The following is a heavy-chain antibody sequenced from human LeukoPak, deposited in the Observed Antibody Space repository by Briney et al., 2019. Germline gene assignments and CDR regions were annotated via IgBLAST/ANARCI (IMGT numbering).Heavy chain of an antibody. D-gene: IGHD6-19*01. Sequence: GGSLRLSCAASGFTFSSYAMHWVRQAPGKGLEWVAVISYDGSNKYYADSVKGRFTISRDNSKNTLYLQMNSLRAEDTAVYCCARDLDIGVAGTLFDYWGQGTLVSVSS. J-gene: IGHJ4*02. V-gene: IGHV3-30*04. CDR2: ISYDGSNK. CDR1: GFTFSSYA. CDR3: ARDLDIGVAGTLFDY.